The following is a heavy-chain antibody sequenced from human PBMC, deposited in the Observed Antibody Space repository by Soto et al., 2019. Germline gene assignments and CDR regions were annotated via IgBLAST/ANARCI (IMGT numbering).Heavy chain of an antibody. V-gene: IGHV2-5*02. CDR1: GFSLSTSGVG. D-gene: IGHD3-10*01. CDR2: IYWDDDK. J-gene: IGHJ5*02. Sequence: QITLKESGPTLVKPTQTLTLTCTFSGFSLSTSGVGVGWIRQPPGKALEWLALIYWDDDKRYSPSLKSRLTITKDTSKNPVVLTMTNMDPVDTATYYCAHRKEEYYYGSGTKSGWFDPWGQGTLVTVSS. CDR3: AHRKEEYYYGSGTKSGWFDP.